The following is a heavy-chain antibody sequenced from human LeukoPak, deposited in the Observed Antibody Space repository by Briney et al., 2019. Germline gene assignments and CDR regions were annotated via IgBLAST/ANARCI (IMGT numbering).Heavy chain of an antibody. CDR1: GGTFSSYA. CDR2: IKQDGSDK. J-gene: IGHJ6*02. V-gene: IGHV3-7*01. Sequence: SCKASGGTFSSYAISWVRQAPGKGPEWVANIKQDGSDKYYVDSVKGRFTISRDNAKNALYLQMNSLRVEDTAVYYCARGEFAWIQGSYGMNVWGQGTTVIVSS. D-gene: IGHD5-18*01. CDR3: ARGEFAWIQGSYGMNV.